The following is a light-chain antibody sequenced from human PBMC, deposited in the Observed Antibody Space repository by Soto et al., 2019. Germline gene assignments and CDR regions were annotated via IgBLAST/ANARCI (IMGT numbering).Light chain of an antibody. J-gene: IGKJ2*01. CDR1: QSLLLNSDGKTY. Sequence: IAMTQTPLSLSVTPGQPATISCKSSQSLLLNSDGKTYLHWFLQRPGQPPQPLIFGVSTRLSGVAERFSGSGTETDFTLKISRIEAEDVGVYFCMQNRQIPYTFGQSTKLEIK. CDR3: MQNRQIPYT. CDR2: GVS. V-gene: IGKV2D-29*01.